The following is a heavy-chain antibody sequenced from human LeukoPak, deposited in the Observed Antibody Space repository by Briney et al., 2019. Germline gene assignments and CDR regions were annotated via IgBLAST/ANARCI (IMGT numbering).Heavy chain of an antibody. J-gene: IGHJ4*02. D-gene: IGHD2-21*01. CDR1: GESISIDTYY. Sequence: SETLSLTCSVSGESISIDTYYWGWVRQSPGTGLEWLANIHYTGTSHYDPSLASRVSISVDTTKNQVSLNLRSVTAADSAVYFCARAPAYRRYLFEKWGQGILVTVSS. V-gene: IGHV4-39*01. CDR3: ARAPAYRRYLFEK. CDR2: IHYTGTS.